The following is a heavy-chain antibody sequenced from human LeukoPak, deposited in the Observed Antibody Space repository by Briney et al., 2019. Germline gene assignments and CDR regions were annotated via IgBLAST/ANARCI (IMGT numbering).Heavy chain of an antibody. Sequence: PSETLSLTCTVSGGSISSSSYYWGWIRQPPGKGLEWIGSIYYSGSTYYNPSLKSRVTISVDTSKNQFSLKLRSVTAADTAVYYCARGRGYCSAGSCLNWFDPWGQGTLVAVSS. CDR2: IYYSGST. CDR1: GGSISSSSYY. D-gene: IGHD2-15*01. V-gene: IGHV4-39*07. CDR3: ARGRGYCSAGSCLNWFDP. J-gene: IGHJ5*02.